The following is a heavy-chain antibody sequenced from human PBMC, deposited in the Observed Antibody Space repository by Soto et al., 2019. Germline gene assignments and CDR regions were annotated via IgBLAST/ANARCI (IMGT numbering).Heavy chain of an antibody. J-gene: IGHJ6*02. CDR3: ASWKRVRGPANYYYGMDV. V-gene: IGHV1-8*01. D-gene: IGHD3-10*01. Sequence: ASLKVSCKASGYTFTSYDINWVRQATGQGLEWMGWMNPNSGNTGYAQKFQGRVTMTRNTSISTAYMELSSLRSEDTAVYYCASWKRVRGPANYYYGMDVWGQGTTVTVSS. CDR2: MNPNSGNT. CDR1: GYTFTSYD.